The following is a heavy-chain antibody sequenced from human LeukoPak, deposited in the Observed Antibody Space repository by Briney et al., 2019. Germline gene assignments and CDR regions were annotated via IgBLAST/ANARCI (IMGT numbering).Heavy chain of an antibody. J-gene: IGHJ6*03. CDR3: ARSKGYSYGYDYYYYMDV. CDR1: GGTFSSYA. CDR2: IIPIFGTA. Sequence: SVKVSCKASGGTFSSYAISWVRQAPGQGLEWMGGIIPIFGTANYAQKFQGRVTITADKSTSTAYMELSSLRSEDTAVYYCARSKGYSYGYDYYYYMDVWGKGTTVTVSS. V-gene: IGHV1-69*06. D-gene: IGHD5-18*01.